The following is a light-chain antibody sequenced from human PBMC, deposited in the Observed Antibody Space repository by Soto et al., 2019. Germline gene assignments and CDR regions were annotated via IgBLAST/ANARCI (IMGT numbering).Light chain of an antibody. V-gene: IGKV1-27*01. CDR2: ATS. Sequence: DIQMTQSPSSLSASVGDRVTITCRASQDIRNWLAWYQHKPGQVPDLLIYATSTLKSGVPSRFSGRVSATDFTLTISSLQPEDAATYYCQKYNSVPYTFGQGTKLEIK. CDR1: QDIRNW. J-gene: IGKJ2*01. CDR3: QKYNSVPYT.